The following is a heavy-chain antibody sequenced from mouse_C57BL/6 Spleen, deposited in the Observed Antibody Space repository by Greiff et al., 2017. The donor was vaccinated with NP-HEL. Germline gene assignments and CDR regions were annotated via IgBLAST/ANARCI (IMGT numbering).Heavy chain of an antibody. CDR2: IDPSDSYT. Sequence: VQLQQPGAELVKPGASVKLSCKASGYTFTSYWMQWVKQRPGQGLGWIGEIDPSDSYTNYNQKFKGKATLTVDTSSSTAYMQLSSLTSEDSAVYYCARSGPWYFDVWGTGTTVTVSS. J-gene: IGHJ1*03. V-gene: IGHV1-50*01. CDR3: ARSGPWYFDV. CDR1: GYTFTSYW.